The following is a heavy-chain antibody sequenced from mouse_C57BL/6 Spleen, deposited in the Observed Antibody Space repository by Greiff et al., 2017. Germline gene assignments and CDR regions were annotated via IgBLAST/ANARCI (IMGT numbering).Heavy chain of an antibody. CDR1: GYSFTSYY. Sequence: VQLQESGPELVKPGASVKISCKASGYSFTSYYIHWVKQRPGQGLEWIGWIYPGSGNTKYNEKFKGKATLTADTSSSTAYMQLSSLTSEDSAVYYCARSDVDYAMDYWGQGTSVTVSS. CDR3: ARSDVDYAMDY. CDR2: IYPGSGNT. J-gene: IGHJ4*01. V-gene: IGHV1-66*01.